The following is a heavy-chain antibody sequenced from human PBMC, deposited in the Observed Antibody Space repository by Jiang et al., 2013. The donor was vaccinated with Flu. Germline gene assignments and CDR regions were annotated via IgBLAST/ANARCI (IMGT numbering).Heavy chain of an antibody. CDR3: AHTGYYYDSSGYHPNFDY. V-gene: IGHV2-5*01. CDR1: GFSLSTSGVG. D-gene: IGHD3-22*01. CDR2: IYWNDDK. J-gene: IGHJ4*02. Sequence: KPTQTLTLTCTFSGFSLSTSGVGVGWIRQPPGKALEWLALIYWNDDKRYSPSLKSRLTITKDTSKNQVVLTMTNMDPVDTATYYCAHTGYYYDSSGYHPNFDYWGQGTLVTVSS.